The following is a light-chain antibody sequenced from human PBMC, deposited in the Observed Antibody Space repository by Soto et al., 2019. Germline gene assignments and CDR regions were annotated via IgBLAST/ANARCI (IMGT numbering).Light chain of an antibody. V-gene: IGKV1-9*01. J-gene: IGKJ4*01. CDR1: QGISTF. Sequence: IQLTQSPSSLSASIGDRVPITCRAGQGISTFLAWYQQTPRKAPKLLIYAASTLQSGVPSRFSGSGSGTDFTLTISSLQPEDFATYYCQQLHSYPLTFGGGTKVEIK. CDR3: QQLHSYPLT. CDR2: AAS.